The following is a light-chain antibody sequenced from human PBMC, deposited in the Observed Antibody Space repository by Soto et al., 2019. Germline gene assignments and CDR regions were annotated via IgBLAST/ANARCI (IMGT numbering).Light chain of an antibody. CDR2: EVV. CDR3: KSYAGSNTYV. J-gene: IGLJ1*01. CDR1: KSDIGIYDF. V-gene: IGLV2-8*01. Sequence: QSALTQPPSASGSPGQSVTISCTGSKSDIGIYDFVSWYQHHPGKAPRLIIYEVVQRPSGVPERFSGSKSGNTASLTVSGIQAEDEADHLCKSYAGSNTYVLGTGTKLTVL.